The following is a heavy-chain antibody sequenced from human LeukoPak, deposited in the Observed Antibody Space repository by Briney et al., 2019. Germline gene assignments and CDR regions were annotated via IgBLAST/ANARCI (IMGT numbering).Heavy chain of an antibody. CDR3: ARVQYCSGGSCYSGYYHYGMDV. Sequence: ASVKVSCKASGYTFTSYGISWVRQAPGQGLEWMGWISAYNGNTNYAQKLQGRVTMTTDTSTSTAYMELRSLRSDDTAVYYCARVQYCSGGSCYSGYYHYGMDVWGQGTTVTVSS. CDR2: ISAYNGNT. J-gene: IGHJ6*02. V-gene: IGHV1-18*01. D-gene: IGHD2-15*01. CDR1: GYTFTSYG.